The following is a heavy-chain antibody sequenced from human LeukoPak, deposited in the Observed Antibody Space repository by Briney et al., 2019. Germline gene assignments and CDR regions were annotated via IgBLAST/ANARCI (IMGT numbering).Heavy chain of an antibody. J-gene: IGHJ4*02. V-gene: IGHV3-43*02. CDR2: ISGDGGST. CDR3: AKSQGYCSSTSCRPYSTTWPFNY. CDR1: GFSFDDSA. Sequence: GGSLRLSCAASGFSFDDSAMHWVRQAPGKGLEWVSLISGDGGSTYYADPVKGRFTISRDNSKNSLYLQMNSLRIEDTALYYCAKSQGYCSSTSCRPYSTTWPFNYRGQGTLVTVAS. D-gene: IGHD2-2*01.